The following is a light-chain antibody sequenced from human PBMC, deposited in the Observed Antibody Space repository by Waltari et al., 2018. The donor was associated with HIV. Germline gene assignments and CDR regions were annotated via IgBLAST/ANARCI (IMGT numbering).Light chain of an antibody. CDR3: QSYDSSLSGWV. V-gene: IGLV1-40*01. CDR2: VIN. Sequence: QSVLTQPPSVSGAPGQRVTITCTGRSYNLWAGYDAPRYLQLPETTPKLLIFVINNRPSGVPDLFSGSKSGTSASLAITGLQAEDEADYYCQSYDSSLSGWVFGGGTKLTVL. J-gene: IGLJ3*02. CDR1: SYNLWAGYD.